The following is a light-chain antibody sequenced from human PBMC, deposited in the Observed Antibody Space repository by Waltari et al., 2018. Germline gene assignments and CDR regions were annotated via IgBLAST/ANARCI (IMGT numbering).Light chain of an antibody. CDR1: SPNVGSSY. Sequence: QSVLTQPPSASGTPGQRVTISCSGSSPNVGSSYVYWYQHFPVAAPKVLMFRDDERASGIPDRFSGSKSGTSASLAISGLRSEDEADYYCAAWDDSLSCWVFGGGTKLTVL. J-gene: IGLJ3*02. V-gene: IGLV1-47*01. CDR2: RDD. CDR3: AAWDDSLSCWV.